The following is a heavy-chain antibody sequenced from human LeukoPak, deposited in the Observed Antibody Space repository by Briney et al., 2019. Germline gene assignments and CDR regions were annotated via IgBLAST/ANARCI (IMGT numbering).Heavy chain of an antibody. CDR2: ISSSGSYI. CDR1: GFTFSSYS. V-gene: IGHV3-21*01. J-gene: IGHJ4*02. D-gene: IGHD6-6*01. CDR3: ERGLSGYSSSLGY. Sequence: PGGSLRLSCAASGFTFSSYSMNWVRQAPGKGPEWVASISSSGSYIYYADSVKGRFTISRDNAKNTLYLQMNSLRAEDTAVYYCERGLSGYSSSLGYWGQGTLVTVSS.